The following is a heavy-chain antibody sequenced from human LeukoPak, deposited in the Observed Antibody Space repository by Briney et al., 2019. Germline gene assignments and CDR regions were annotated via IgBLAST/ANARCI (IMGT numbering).Heavy chain of an antibody. CDR1: GGSISHYY. V-gene: IGHV4-59*08. D-gene: IGHD3-10*01. CDR3: ATGRIYYGNEF. J-gene: IGHJ1*01. CDR2: FYDSGSS. Sequence: KSSETLSLTCAVSGGSISHYYWSWIRQPPGKGLEWIGYFYDSGSSSDNPSLRSRLTISMDTSKKQLSLKLSSVTAADTAVYYCATGRIYYGNEFRGQGILVTVSS.